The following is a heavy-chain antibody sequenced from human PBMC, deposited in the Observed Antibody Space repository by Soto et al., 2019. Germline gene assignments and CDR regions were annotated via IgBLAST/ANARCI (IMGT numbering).Heavy chain of an antibody. J-gene: IGHJ4*02. CDR2: INSDGSST. D-gene: IGHD3-9*01. CDR1: GFTFSSYW. Sequence: GGSLRLSCAASGFTFSSYWMHWVRQAPGKGLVWVSRINSDGSSTSYADSVKGRFTISRDNAKNTLYLQMNSLRAEDTAVYYCARIGLRYFDWLLVLCYYWGQGT. V-gene: IGHV3-74*01. CDR3: ARIGLRYFDWLLVLCYY.